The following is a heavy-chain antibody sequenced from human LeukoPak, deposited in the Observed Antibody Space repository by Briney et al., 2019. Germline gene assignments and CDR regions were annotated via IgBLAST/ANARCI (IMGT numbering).Heavy chain of an antibody. J-gene: IGHJ5*02. D-gene: IGHD1-26*01. Sequence: SETLSLTCTVSGGSISSYYWSWIRHPPGKGLEWIGYIYYSGSTNYNPSLKSRVTISVDTSKNQFSLKLSSVTAADTAVYYCARGQSYSGSYVNWFDPWGQGTLVTVSS. CDR3: ARGQSYSGSYVNWFDP. CDR2: IYYSGST. CDR1: GGSISSYY. V-gene: IGHV4-59*01.